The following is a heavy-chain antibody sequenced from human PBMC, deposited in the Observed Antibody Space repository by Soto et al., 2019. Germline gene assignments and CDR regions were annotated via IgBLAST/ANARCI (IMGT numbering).Heavy chain of an antibody. CDR1: GGSISSSSYY. CDR3: ARTAYDFRNGNDAFEI. D-gene: IGHD3-3*01. Sequence: QLQLQESGPGLVKPSETLSLTCTVSGGSISSSSYYWGWIRQPPGKGLEWIGSIYYSGSTFHNPSTKSRVTISVHTSKNQFYLKLISGSAADTAVFYCARTAYDFRNGNDAFEIWGQGKMVTVS. V-gene: IGHV4-39*01. CDR2: IYYSGST. J-gene: IGHJ3*02.